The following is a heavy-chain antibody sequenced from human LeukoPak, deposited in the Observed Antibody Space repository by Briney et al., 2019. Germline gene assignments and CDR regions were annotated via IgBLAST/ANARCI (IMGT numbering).Heavy chain of an antibody. D-gene: IGHD2-8*01. CDR3: ARGLAFVR. V-gene: IGHV4-34*01. J-gene: IGHJ4*02. Sequence: SETLSLTCAVYGGSFSGYYWSWIRQPPGKGLEWTGEINHSGSTNYNPSLKSRVTISVDTSKNQFSLKLSSVTAADTAVYYCARGLAFVRWGQGTLVTVSS. CDR1: GGSFSGYY. CDR2: INHSGST.